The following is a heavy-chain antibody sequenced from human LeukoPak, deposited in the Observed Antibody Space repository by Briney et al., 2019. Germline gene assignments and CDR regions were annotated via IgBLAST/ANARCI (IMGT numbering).Heavy chain of an antibody. V-gene: IGHV4-61*01. J-gene: IGHJ3*02. CDR2: IYYSGSA. D-gene: IGHD1-1*01. Sequence: SETLSLTCTVSGYSISSGYYWSWIRQPPGKGLEWIGYIYYSGSANYNPPLKSRVTISVDTSKNQFSLKLSSVTAADTAVYYCARATKRQLLGAFDIWGQGTMVTVSS. CDR1: GYSISSGYY. CDR3: ARATKRQLLGAFDI.